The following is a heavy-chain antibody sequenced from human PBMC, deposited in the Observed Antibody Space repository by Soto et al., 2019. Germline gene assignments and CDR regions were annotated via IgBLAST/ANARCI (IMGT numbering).Heavy chain of an antibody. V-gene: IGHV1-69*12. CDR2: IIAIIGTA. J-gene: IGHJ6*02. CDR1: GGTFSSYA. CDR3: AISAMSHYYYGIDV. D-gene: IGHD2-2*01. Sequence: QVQLVQSGAEVKKPGSSVKVSCKASGGTFSSYAISWVRQAPGQGLEWMGGIIAIIGTANYAQKFQGRVTITAADSTSHAYMELSSLRSEAPAVYYCAISAMSHYYYGIDVWGQGTTVTVSS.